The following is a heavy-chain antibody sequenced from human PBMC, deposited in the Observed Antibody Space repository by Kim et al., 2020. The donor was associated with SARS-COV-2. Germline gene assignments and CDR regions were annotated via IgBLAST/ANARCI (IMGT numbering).Heavy chain of an antibody. CDR2: ISWNGGSI. CDR1: GFTFADYG. Sequence: GGSLRLSCAASGFTFADYGMHWVRQAPGKGLEWVSGISWNGGSIGYGDSVQGRFTISRDNAKNSPYLQMRSLRPEDTALYYCTKGLRQDNYFDYWGQGTLHTVPS. CDR3: TKGLRQDNYFDY. V-gene: IGHV3-9*01. J-gene: IGHJ4*02.